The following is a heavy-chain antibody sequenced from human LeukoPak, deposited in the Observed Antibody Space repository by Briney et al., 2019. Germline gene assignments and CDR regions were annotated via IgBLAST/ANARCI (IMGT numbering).Heavy chain of an antibody. CDR1: GFNFRDAA. CDR3: AKDIQLST. Sequence: GGSLRLSCAASGFNFRDAAMTWVRQAPGKGLEWVSLISFSGDNSYYADSVKGRFTISRDNSKNTLSLQMDSLRVEDTAIYYCAKDIQLSTWGLGTMVTVSS. CDR2: ISFSGDNS. V-gene: IGHV3-23*01. J-gene: IGHJ3*01. D-gene: IGHD5-24*01.